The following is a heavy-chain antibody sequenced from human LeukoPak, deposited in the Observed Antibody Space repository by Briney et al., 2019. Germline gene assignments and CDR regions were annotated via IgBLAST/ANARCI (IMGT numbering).Heavy chain of an antibody. V-gene: IGHV1-69*05. J-gene: IGHJ1*01. Sequence: ASVKVSCKASGGTFSSYAISWVRQAPGQGLEWMGRIIPIFGTANYAQKFQGRVMITTDESTSTAYMELSSLRSEDTAVYYCARAAGYYLAEYFQHWGQGTLVTVSS. D-gene: IGHD3-9*01. CDR1: GGTFSSYA. CDR2: IIPIFGTA. CDR3: ARAAGYYLAEYFQH.